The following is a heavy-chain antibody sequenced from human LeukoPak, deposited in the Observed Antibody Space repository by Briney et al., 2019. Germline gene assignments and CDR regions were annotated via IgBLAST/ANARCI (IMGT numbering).Heavy chain of an antibody. CDR1: GFTFDGYG. J-gene: IGHJ1*01. V-gene: IGHV3-30*02. Sequence: GGSLRLSCAASGFTFDGYGMHWVRQPPGKGLEWVAFIRYDGSIIYYADSVRGRFTISGDNSKDTLYLQMNSLRPEDTAVYYCAKVPPQGYCSGGSCYMQYFQHWGQGTLVTVSS. CDR3: AKVPPQGYCSGGSCYMQYFQH. CDR2: IRYDGSII. D-gene: IGHD2-15*01.